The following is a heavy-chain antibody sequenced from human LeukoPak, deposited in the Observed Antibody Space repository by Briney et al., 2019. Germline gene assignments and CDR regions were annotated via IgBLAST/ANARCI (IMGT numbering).Heavy chain of an antibody. J-gene: IGHJ4*02. CDR1: GFTFSSYA. CDR2: FSSDGNNK. CDR3: ARVPRGYYYGSGKLFDY. D-gene: IGHD3-10*01. Sequence: GRSLRLSCAASGFTFSSYAMHWVRQAPGKGLKWVADFSSDGNNKYYADSVKGRFSISRDNSKNTLFLQMNSLRADDTAVYYCARVPRGYYYGSGKLFDYWGQGTLVTVSS. V-gene: IGHV3-30*04.